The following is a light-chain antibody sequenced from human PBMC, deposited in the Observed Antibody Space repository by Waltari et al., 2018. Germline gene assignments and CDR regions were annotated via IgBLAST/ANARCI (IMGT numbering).Light chain of an antibody. CDR3: ASFAGSNTL. CDR2: EVS. CDR1: SPDVGVYNF. Sequence: QSALTQPPSASGSPGQSVTISCTGTSPDVGVYNFVSWYHHHPGKAPKLLIYEVSERPAGVPDRFSGSKSGYTASLTVSGLQAEDEADYFCASFAGSNTLFGGGTKLTVL. V-gene: IGLV2-8*01. J-gene: IGLJ2*01.